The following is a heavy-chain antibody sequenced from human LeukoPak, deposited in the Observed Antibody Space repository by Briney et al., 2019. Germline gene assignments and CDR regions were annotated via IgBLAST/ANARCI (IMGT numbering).Heavy chain of an antibody. Sequence: GGSLRLSCAASGFTFSSYTMTWVRQPPGKGLEWVSTINANSGTTSYAASVRGRFTISRDNSKNTLYLQVNTLRADDTATYYCAKPVSGGLAVTADWFHPWGQGTLVVVSS. D-gene: IGHD6-19*01. J-gene: IGHJ5*01. CDR2: INANSGTT. CDR3: AKPVSGGLAVTADWFHP. CDR1: GFTFSSYT. V-gene: IGHV3-23*01.